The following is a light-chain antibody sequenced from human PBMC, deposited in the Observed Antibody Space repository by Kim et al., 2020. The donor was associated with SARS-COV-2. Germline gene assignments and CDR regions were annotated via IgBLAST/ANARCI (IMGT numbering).Light chain of an antibody. CDR3: QVWDNYSDHVV. CDR1: NIGTKS. V-gene: IGLV3-21*04. Sequence: APGTTARITCGGNNIGTKSVHWYQQKPGPGPELVINYDRDRPSGIPERISGSNSGNTATLIISRVEAGDEADYYCQVWDNYSDHVVFGGGTQLTVL. CDR2: YDR. J-gene: IGLJ2*01.